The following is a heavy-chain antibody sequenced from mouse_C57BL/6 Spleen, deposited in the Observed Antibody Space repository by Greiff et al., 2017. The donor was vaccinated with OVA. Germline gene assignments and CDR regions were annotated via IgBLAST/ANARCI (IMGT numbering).Heavy chain of an antibody. J-gene: IGHJ3*01. V-gene: IGHV1-26*01. CDR1: GYTFTDYY. Sequence: EVQLQQSGPELVKPGASVKISCKASGYTFTDYYMNWVKQRHGKSLEWIGDINPTNGGTSYTQKFKGKATLTEDKSYSTAYMEHRSLTSEDSAVYYCARGYDYDGPWFAYWGQGTLVTVSA. CDR3: ARGYDYDGPWFAY. D-gene: IGHD2-4*01. CDR2: INPTNGGT.